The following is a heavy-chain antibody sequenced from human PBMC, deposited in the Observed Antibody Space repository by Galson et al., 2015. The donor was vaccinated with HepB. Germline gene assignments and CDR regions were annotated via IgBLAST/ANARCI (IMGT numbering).Heavy chain of an antibody. CDR2: TRNRAMSYTT. CDR1: GFTFSNYA. J-gene: IGHJ4*02. D-gene: IGHD2-21*02. V-gene: IGHV3-72*01. CDR3: ARISTAYDKNYFDF. Sequence: SLRLSCAASGFTFSNYAMSWVRQAPGKGLEWVGRTRNRAMSYTTEYAASVKGRFIVSRDDSKNSLYLQMNSLKSEDTAMYFCARISTAYDKNYFDFWGQGTLVTVSS.